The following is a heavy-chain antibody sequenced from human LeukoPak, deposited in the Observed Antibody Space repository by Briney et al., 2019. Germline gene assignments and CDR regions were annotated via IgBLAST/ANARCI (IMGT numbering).Heavy chain of an antibody. D-gene: IGHD3-22*01. CDR3: AKDRSGYYVY. V-gene: IGHV3-30-3*01. CDR2: IPKDGSDK. Sequence: PGGSLRLSCAASGFTFSDYAMHWVRQAPGKGLEWVAVIPKDGSDKYYADSVKGRFTISRDNSKNTLYLQMNSLRAEDTAVYYCAKDRSGYYVYWGQGTLVTVSS. J-gene: IGHJ4*02. CDR1: GFTFSDYA.